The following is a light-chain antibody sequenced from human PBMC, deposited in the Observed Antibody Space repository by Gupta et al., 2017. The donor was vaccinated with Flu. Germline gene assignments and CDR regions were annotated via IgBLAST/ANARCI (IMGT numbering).Light chain of an antibody. J-gene: IGKJ4*01. CDR1: QSVTSRY. Sequence: EIVLTQSPGTLSLSPGESSTLSCRASQSVTSRYLAWYQQRPGQAPRLLIYDTSTRAAGIPDRFSGSGSGTDFTLSISRLESEDFGLYYCQQYGSSSGLTFGGGTKVEI. V-gene: IGKV3-20*01. CDR2: DTS. CDR3: QQYGSSSGLT.